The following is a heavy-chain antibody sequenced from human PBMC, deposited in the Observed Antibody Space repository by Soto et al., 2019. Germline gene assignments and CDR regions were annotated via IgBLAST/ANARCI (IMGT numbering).Heavy chain of an antibody. CDR3: ARLITPRVLDS. CDR2: MKQDGSEK. V-gene: IGHV3-7*05. D-gene: IGHD1-20*01. CDR1: GFTFSNYW. J-gene: IGHJ4*02. Sequence: EVQLVESRGGLVQPGRSLRLSCAASGFTFSNYWMSWVRQAPGKGLEWVANMKQDGSEKDYVGSVKGRFTISRDNAKNSLYLQMNSLTTEDTAVYYCARLITPRVLDSWGQGTLVIVSS.